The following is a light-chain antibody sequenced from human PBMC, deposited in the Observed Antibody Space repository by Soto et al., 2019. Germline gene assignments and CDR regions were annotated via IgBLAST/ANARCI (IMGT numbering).Light chain of an antibody. CDR2: GAY. CDR3: QQSFGAPRT. V-gene: IGKV1-39*01. CDR1: QSISTY. Sequence: DIQMTQSPSSLSASLGDRVTVTCRASQSISTYLNWFQQRPGKAPKLLIYGAYTLQDGVPSRFSGSGSETELTLTISSLQPEDFATYYCQQSFGAPRTFGQGTRVDIK. J-gene: IGKJ1*01.